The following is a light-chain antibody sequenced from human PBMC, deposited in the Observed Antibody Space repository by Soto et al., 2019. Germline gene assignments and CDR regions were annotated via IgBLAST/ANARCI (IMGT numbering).Light chain of an antibody. CDR2: DVS. CDR1: QTISSW. Sequence: IQITPSPSTLSGSVGDRVLITCRASQTISSWLAWYQQKPGKAPKLLIYDVSSLESGVPSRFSGSGSGTEFTLTISSLQPDDFATYYCQQYNTYSRTFGQGTKVDIK. V-gene: IGKV1-5*01. J-gene: IGKJ1*01. CDR3: QQYNTYSRT.